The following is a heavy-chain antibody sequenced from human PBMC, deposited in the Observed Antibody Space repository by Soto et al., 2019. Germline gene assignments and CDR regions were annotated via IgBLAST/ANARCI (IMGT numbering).Heavy chain of an antibody. CDR3: ATADGFGVVTPFFEY. V-gene: IGHV4-39*01. J-gene: IGHJ4*02. Sequence: QLQLQESGPGLVKPSETLSLTCTVSGGSISSRSHYWGWIRQSPGKHLEWIGSSFYRGGTHYNPSLKPRVTISADPYKNQVSLKLYSVTAADTAVYSCATADGFGVVTPFFEYWGQGILVTVSS. CDR2: SFYRGGT. CDR1: GGSISSRSHY. D-gene: IGHD3-3*01.